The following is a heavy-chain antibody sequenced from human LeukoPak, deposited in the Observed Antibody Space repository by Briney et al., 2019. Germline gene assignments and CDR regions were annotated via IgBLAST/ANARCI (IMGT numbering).Heavy chain of an antibody. V-gene: IGHV4-59*08. CDR1: GGSISSYY. CDR3: ARRRFVRGPDVVNPFDY. J-gene: IGHJ4*02. CDR2: IYYSGST. D-gene: IGHD2-8*01. Sequence: SETLSLTCTVSGGSISSYYWSWIRQPPGKGLVWIGYIYYSGSTNYNPSLKSRVTISVDTSNNQFSLKLSSVTAADTAVYYCARRRFVRGPDVVNPFDYWGQGTLVTVSS.